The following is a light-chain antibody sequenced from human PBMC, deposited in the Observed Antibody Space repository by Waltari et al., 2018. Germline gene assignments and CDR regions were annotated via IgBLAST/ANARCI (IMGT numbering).Light chain of an antibody. V-gene: IGLV2-14*03. CDR3: ASQSTSSVVV. J-gene: IGLJ2*01. CDR1: SSDIGGYNY. CDR2: DIT. Sequence: QSALTQPASVSGSPGESITIPCAGTSSDIGGYNYASWYQQHSGRAPKLTIYDITKRPSGVYHRFSGSKSGNTASLTISGLQAEDEADYYCASQSTSSVVVFGGGTSLTVL.